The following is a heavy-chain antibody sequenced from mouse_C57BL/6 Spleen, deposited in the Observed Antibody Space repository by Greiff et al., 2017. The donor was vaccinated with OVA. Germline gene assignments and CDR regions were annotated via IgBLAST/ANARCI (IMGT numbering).Heavy chain of an antibody. Sequence: EVHLVESGGGLVKPGGSLKLSCAASGFTFSDYGMHWVRQAPEKGLEWVAYISSGSSTIYYADTVKGRFTISRDNAKNTLFLQMTSLRSEDTAMYYCARQGITTVVEGYATDYWGQGTSVTVSS. CDR1: GFTFSDYG. D-gene: IGHD1-1*01. CDR2: ISSGSSTI. V-gene: IGHV5-17*01. CDR3: ARQGITTVVEGYATDY. J-gene: IGHJ4*01.